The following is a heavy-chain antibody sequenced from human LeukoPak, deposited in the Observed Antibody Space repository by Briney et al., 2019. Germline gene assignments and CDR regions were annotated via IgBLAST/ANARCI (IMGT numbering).Heavy chain of an antibody. CDR1: GFTFSSYA. Sequence: PGGSLRLSCAASGFTFSSYAMSWVRQAPGKGLEWVSAISGSGGSTYYADSVKGRFTISRDNSKNTLYLQMNSLRAEDTAVYYCAKRGGYGNYYDSSGYYYVLDYWGQGTLVTVSS. D-gene: IGHD3-22*01. CDR2: ISGSGGST. V-gene: IGHV3-23*01. CDR3: AKRGGYGNYYDSSGYYYVLDY. J-gene: IGHJ4*02.